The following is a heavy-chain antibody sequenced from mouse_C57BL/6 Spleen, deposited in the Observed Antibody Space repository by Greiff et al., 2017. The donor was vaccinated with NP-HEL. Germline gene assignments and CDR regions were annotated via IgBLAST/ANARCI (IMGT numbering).Heavy chain of an antibody. Sequence: EVQLVESGGGLVQPGGSLSLSCAASGFTFTDYYMSWVRQPPGKALEWLGFIRNKANGYTTEYSASVKGRFTISSDNSQSILYLQMNALRAEDSATYYCASHWVVGRNAMDYWGQGTSVTVSS. CDR1: GFTFTDYY. D-gene: IGHD1-1*01. V-gene: IGHV7-3*01. J-gene: IGHJ4*01. CDR3: ASHWVVGRNAMDY. CDR2: IRNKANGYTT.